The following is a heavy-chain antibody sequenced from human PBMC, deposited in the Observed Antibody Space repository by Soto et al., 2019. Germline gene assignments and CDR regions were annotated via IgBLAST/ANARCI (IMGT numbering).Heavy chain of an antibody. Sequence: GGSLRLSCAASGFTFSSYGMHWVRQAPGKGLEWVAVIWYDGSNKYYADSVKGRFTISRDNSKNTLYLQMNSLRAEDTARYYCAKDGSLYSSYDYYYGMDVWGQGTTVTVSS. CDR3: AKDGSLYSSYDYYYGMDV. J-gene: IGHJ6*02. CDR1: GFTFSSYG. V-gene: IGHV3-33*06. CDR2: IWYDGSNK. D-gene: IGHD3-22*01.